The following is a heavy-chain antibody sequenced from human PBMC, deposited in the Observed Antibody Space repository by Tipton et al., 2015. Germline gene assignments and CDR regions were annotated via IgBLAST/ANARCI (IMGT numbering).Heavy chain of an antibody. Sequence: GSLRLSCTASGFAFTNYYMSWIRQAPGKGLEWVGHMSGSGASVDYADSVKGRFTISRDHVKNSLYLEMNNVRDEDTAVYYCAKVAGAHYDFWTFDNWGQGTLVSVSS. V-gene: IGHV3-11*01. D-gene: IGHD3/OR15-3a*01. CDR1: GFAFTNYY. CDR2: MSGSGASV. J-gene: IGHJ4*02. CDR3: AKVAGAHYDFWTFDN.